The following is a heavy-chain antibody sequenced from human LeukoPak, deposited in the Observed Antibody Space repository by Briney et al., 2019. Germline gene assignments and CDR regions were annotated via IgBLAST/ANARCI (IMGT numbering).Heavy chain of an antibody. J-gene: IGHJ4*02. CDR3: AKDLAYYYDSSGYYYY. Sequence: GGSLRLSXAASGFTFSSYAMSWVRQAPGKGLEWVSAISGSGGSTYYADSVKGRFTISRDNSKNMLYLQMNSLRAEDTAVYYCAKDLAYYYDSSGYYYYWGQGTLVTVSS. V-gene: IGHV3-23*01. CDR2: ISGSGGST. CDR1: GFTFSSYA. D-gene: IGHD3-22*01.